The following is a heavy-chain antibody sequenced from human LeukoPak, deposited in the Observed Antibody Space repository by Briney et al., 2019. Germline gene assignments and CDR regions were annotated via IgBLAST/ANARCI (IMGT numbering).Heavy chain of an antibody. D-gene: IGHD5-18*01. Sequence: PSETLSLTCTVSGGSISNYYWSWIRQPPGKGLEWIAYIDYRGSTTYNPSLKSPVTISVDTSRNQSSLKLSSVTAADTAVYYCARSRSGYSYDHAAFDIWGQGTMVTVSS. J-gene: IGHJ3*02. CDR1: GGSISNYY. CDR3: ARSRSGYSYDHAAFDI. CDR2: IDYRGST. V-gene: IGHV4-59*01.